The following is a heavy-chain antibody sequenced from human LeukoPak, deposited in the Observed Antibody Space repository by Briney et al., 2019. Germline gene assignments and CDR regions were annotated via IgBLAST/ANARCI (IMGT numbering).Heavy chain of an antibody. V-gene: IGHV3-21*01. D-gene: IGHD6-13*01. CDR3: AREGVAAARDY. CDR2: ISSSSSYI. Sequence: KPGGSLRLFCAASGFTFISYSMNWVRQAPGKGLEWVSSISSSSSYIYYADSVKGRFTISRDNAKNSLYLQMNSLRAEDTAVYYCAREGVAAARDYWGQGTLVTVSS. CDR1: GFTFISYS. J-gene: IGHJ4*02.